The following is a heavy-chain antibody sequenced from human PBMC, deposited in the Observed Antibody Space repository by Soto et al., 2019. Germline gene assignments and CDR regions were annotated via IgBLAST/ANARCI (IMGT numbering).Heavy chain of an antibody. CDR1: GGSISGYF. V-gene: IGHV4-59*01. CDR2: IYYDGNT. Sequence: SETLSLTCIVSGGSISGYFWSWIRQPPGKGLEWIGHIYYDGNTNYKPSLESRLTFSVDTSKNQFSLNLRPVTAADTAVYYCARARSGYNIDAFDIWGQGTVVTVSS. J-gene: IGHJ3*02. D-gene: IGHD5-12*01. CDR3: ARARSGYNIDAFDI.